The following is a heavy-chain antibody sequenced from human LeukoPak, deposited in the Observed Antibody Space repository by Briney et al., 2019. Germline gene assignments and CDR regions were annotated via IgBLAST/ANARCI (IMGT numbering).Heavy chain of an antibody. CDR3: ARAVAEAGREGYFDY. CDR1: GGSFSGYY. J-gene: IGHJ4*02. V-gene: IGHV4-34*01. Sequence: SETLSLTCAVYGGSFSGYYWSWIRQPPGKGLEWIGEINHSGSTNYNPSLKSRVTISVDTSKNQFSLKLSSVTAADTAVYYCARAVAEAGREGYFDYWGQGTLVTVSS. CDR2: INHSGST. D-gene: IGHD6-13*01.